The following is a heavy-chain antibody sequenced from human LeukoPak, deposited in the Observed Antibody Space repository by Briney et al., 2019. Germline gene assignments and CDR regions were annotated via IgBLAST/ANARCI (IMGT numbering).Heavy chain of an antibody. Sequence: PAETLSLTCTVSSGSIRISSYYWGWIRQPPGKGLEWIVSSNYSVSTYYNQSPKRRLDTDVHKSKNQSSLNLSSRTATDTAVYYCARHWAAGDFEYWGQGTLVTVSS. D-gene: IGHD6-13*01. CDR2: SNYSVST. V-gene: IGHV4-39*01. CDR1: SGSIRISSYY. CDR3: ARHWAAGDFEY. J-gene: IGHJ4*02.